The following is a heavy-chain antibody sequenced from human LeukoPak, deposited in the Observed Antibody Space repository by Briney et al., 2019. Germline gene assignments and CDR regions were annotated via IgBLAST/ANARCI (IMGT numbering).Heavy chain of an antibody. CDR2: IYYSGST. J-gene: IGHJ4*02. V-gene: IGHV4-31*03. D-gene: IGHD6-13*01. CDR1: GGSISSGGYY. Sequence: SETLSLTCTVSGGSISSGGYYWSWIRQHPGKGLEWIGYIYYSGSTYYNPSLKSRVTISVDTSKNQFSLKLSSVTAADTAVYYCAREELLAAGYFDYWGQGTLVTVSS. CDR3: AREELLAAGYFDY.